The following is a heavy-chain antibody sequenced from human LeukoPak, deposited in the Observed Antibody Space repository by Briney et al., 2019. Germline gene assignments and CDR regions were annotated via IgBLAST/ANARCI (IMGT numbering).Heavy chain of an antibody. CDR2: IKQDGSEK. V-gene: IGHV3-7*03. J-gene: IGHJ4*02. CDR1: GFTFSSYW. CDR3: TTAKNDY. Sequence: PGGSLRLSCAASGFTFSSYWMSWVRQAPGKGLEWVANIKQDGSEKYYVDSVKGRFTISRDNARNSLFLQMNSLRAEDTALYYCTTAKNDYWGQGTLVTVSS.